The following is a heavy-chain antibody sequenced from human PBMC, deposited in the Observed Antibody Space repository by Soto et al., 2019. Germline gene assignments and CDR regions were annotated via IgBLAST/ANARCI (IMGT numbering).Heavy chain of an antibody. J-gene: IGHJ4*02. CDR2: IYHSGST. D-gene: IGHD5-18*01. V-gene: IGHV4-30-2*01. CDR3: ARAPIQLGNYFDY. CDR1: GGSISSGGYS. Sequence: SETLSLTCAVSGGSISSGGYSWSWIRQPPGKGLEWIGYIYHSGSTYYNPSLKSRVTISVDRSKNQFSLKLSSVTAADTAVYYCARAPIQLGNYFDYWGQGTLVTVSS.